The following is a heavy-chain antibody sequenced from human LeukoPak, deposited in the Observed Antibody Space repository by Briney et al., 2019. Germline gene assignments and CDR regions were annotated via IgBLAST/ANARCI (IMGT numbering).Heavy chain of an antibody. J-gene: IGHJ4*02. CDR2: IKSENDGGTT. CDR1: GFTFNNAW. V-gene: IGHV3-15*01. Sequence: KSGGSLRLSCAASGFTFNNAWMSWVRQAPGKGLEWVGRIKSENDGGTTDYGAPVKSRYTILRDDSKNTAYLQMNSLKTEDSAMYYCATSSSGYDFLFDYWGQGTLVTVSS. CDR3: ATSSSGYDFLFDY. D-gene: IGHD5-12*01.